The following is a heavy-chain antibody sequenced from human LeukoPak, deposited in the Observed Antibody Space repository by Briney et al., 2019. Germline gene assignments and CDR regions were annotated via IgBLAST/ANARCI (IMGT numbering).Heavy chain of an antibody. Sequence: NRVTISVDTSKNEFSLKLSSVTAADTAVYYCARVMGDGYKRAFDSWGQGTLVTVSS. V-gene: IGHV4-59*01. CDR3: ARVMGDGYKRAFDS. D-gene: IGHD5-24*01. J-gene: IGHJ4*02.